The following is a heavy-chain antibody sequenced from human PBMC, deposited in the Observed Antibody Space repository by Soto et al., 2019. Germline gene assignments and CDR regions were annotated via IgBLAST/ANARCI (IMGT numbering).Heavy chain of an antibody. D-gene: IGHD3-22*01. CDR2: ITSRADGGTT. CDR3: STIERGDYVPY. CDR1: GFTFINAW. Sequence: EVQLVESGGGLVKPGGSLRLSCAASGFTFINAWMSWVRQAPGKGLEGVGRITSRADGGTTDYAAPVKGRFTISRDDSKSALYLQMNSLKTEDTAVYFCSTIERGDYVPYWGQGTLVTVSS. V-gene: IGHV3-15*01. J-gene: IGHJ4*02.